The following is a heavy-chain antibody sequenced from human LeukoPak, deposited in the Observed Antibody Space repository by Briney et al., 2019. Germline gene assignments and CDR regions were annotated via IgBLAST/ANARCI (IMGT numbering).Heavy chain of an antibody. V-gene: IGHV1-18*01. CDR1: GYTFTSYG. J-gene: IGHJ4*02. Sequence: ASVKVSGKASGYTFTSYGISWVRQAPGQGLEWMGWISAYNGNTNYAQKLHGRVTMTTDTSTSTAYMELRSLRSDDTAVYYCARDQGLWSGELYDYWGQGTLVTVSS. CDR2: ISAYNGNT. CDR3: ARDQGLWSGELYDY. D-gene: IGHD3-10*01.